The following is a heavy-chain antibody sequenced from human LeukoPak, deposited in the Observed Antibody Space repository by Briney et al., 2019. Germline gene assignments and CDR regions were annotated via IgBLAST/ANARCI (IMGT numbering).Heavy chain of an antibody. CDR3: ARGTYDILTGPRWPYFDY. CDR2: IYFSGST. Sequence: NPSEILSLTCTVSGGSISSGGFYWTWIRQHPGKGLEWIGYIYFSGSTYYNPSLKSRVTISVDTSKNQFSLKLSSVTAADTAVYYCARGTYDILTGPRWPYFDYWGQGTLVTVSS. CDR1: GGSISSGGFY. V-gene: IGHV4-31*03. J-gene: IGHJ4*02. D-gene: IGHD3-9*01.